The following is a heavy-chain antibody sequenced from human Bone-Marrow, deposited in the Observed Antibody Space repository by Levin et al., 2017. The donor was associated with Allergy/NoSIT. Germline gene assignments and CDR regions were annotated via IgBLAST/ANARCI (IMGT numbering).Heavy chain of an antibody. V-gene: IGHV4-61*01. CDR3: ASNRASGYSSGWYFPD. CDR1: GDSVRNTNYY. Sequence: HSPTLSLPCTVSGDSVRNTNYYWTWIRQPPGKGLEYIGYVYYTGSTDYSPSLKSRLTISMDTSKNQFSLRLNSVTSEDTAVYFCASNRASGYSSGWYFPDWGQGTLVTVSS. CDR2: VYYTGST. D-gene: IGHD6-19*01. J-gene: IGHJ4*02.